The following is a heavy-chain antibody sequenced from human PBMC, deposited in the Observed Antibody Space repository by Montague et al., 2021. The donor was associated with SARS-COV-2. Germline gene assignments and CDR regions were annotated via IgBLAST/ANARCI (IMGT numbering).Heavy chain of an antibody. Sequence: TDYNPSFKRRVTLSVDTVNNQLSLKLRSVTAADTAFYYCARHYKPRSPGRPDFDYWGQGTRVTVSS. V-gene: IGHV4-59*08. D-gene: IGHD3-10*01. CDR3: ARHYKPRSPGRPDFDY. J-gene: IGHJ4*02. CDR2: T.